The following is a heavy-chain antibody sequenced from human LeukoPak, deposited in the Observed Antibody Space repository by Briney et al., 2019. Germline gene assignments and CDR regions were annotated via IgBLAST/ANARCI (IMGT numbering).Heavy chain of an antibody. J-gene: IGHJ4*02. D-gene: IGHD5-18*01. CDR1: GYSISSDYY. Sequence: SETLSLTCTVSGYSISSDYYWGWIRQPPGKGLEWIGNIFHNGNTYYNPSLKSRVTMSIDTSKKQLSLKLRTATAADTAVYYCARIEDVTRGYNHAYYFDYWGQGTLVTVSS. CDR2: IFHNGNT. CDR3: ARIEDVTRGYNHAYYFDY. V-gene: IGHV4-38-2*02.